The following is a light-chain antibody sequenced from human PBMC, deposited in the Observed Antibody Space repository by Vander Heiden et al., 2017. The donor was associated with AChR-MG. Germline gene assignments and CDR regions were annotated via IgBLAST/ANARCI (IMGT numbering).Light chain of an antibody. CDR2: EVS. Sequence: QSALTQPASVPRSPGQSITISCTGTSSDVGSYNLVSWYQQHPGKAPKLMIYEVSKRPSGVSNRFSGSKSGNTASLTISGLQAEDEADYYCCSYAGSVVFGGGTKLTVL. CDR1: SSDVGSYNL. CDR3: CSYAGSVV. V-gene: IGLV2-23*02. J-gene: IGLJ2*01.